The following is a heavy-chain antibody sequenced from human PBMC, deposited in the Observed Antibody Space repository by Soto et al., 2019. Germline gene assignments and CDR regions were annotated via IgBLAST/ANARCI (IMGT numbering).Heavy chain of an antibody. J-gene: IGHJ6*02. CDR2: TYYRSKWYN. Sequence: SQTLSLTCVISGDSVSSNSAAWNWIRQSPSRGLEWLGRTYYRSKWYNDYAVSVKSRITINPDTSKNQFSLQLNSVTPEDTAVYYCARDGYCSGGSCSSDYYYYGMDVWGQGTTVTVSS. CDR1: GDSVSSNSAA. CDR3: ARDGYCSGGSCSSDYYYYGMDV. V-gene: IGHV6-1*01. D-gene: IGHD2-15*01.